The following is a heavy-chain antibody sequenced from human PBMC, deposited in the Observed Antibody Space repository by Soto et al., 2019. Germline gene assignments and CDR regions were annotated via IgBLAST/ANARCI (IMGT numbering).Heavy chain of an antibody. J-gene: IGHJ3*02. V-gene: IGHV1-2*04. D-gene: IGHD5-12*01. CDR3: ARGSGGYNYAFDI. CDR2: INPNSGGT. Sequence: ASVKVSCKASGYTFTGYYMHWVRQAPGQGLEWMGWINPNSGGTNYAQKFQGWVTMTRDTSISTAYMELSRLRSDDTAVYYCARGSGGYNYAFDIWGQGTMVTVSS. CDR1: GYTFTGYY.